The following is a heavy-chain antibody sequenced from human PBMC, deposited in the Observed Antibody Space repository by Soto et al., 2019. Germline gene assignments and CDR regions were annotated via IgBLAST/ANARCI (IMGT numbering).Heavy chain of an antibody. V-gene: IGHV4-31*03. D-gene: IGHD6-19*01. CDR3: ARDLLQWLVPQGYYYYGMDV. J-gene: IGHJ6*02. CDR2: IYYSGST. CDR1: GGYIINGGYY. Sequence: PSETLSVTCSVSGGYIINGGYYWSWIHQHPGKGLEWIGYIYYSGSTYYNPSLKSRVTISVDTSKNQFSMKLSSVTAADTAVYYCARDLLQWLVPQGYYYYGMDVWGQGTTVTVSS.